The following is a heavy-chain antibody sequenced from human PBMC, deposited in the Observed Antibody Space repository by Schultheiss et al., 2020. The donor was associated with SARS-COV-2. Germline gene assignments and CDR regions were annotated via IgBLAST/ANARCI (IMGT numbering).Heavy chain of an antibody. V-gene: IGHV3-9*01. Sequence: GGSLRLSCAASGFTFSSYGMHWVRQAPGKGLEWVSGISWNSGSIGYADSVKGRFTISRDNAKNSLYLQMNSLRAEDTAVYYCAREVYSSSSGGMDVWGQGTTVTVSS. CDR2: ISWNSGSI. CDR1: GFTFSSYG. D-gene: IGHD6-6*01. CDR3: AREVYSSSSGGMDV. J-gene: IGHJ6*02.